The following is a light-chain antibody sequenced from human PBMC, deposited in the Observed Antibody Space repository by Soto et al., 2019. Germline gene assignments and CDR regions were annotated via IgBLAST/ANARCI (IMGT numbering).Light chain of an antibody. J-gene: IGKJ5*01. CDR2: DAS. Sequence: IVLTQSPATLSFSPGERSTLSCRSSRSVSSYLAWYQQKPGQAPRLLIYDASNRATGIPARFSGSGSGTDFTLTISSLEPEDFAVYYCQQRSNWPPITFGQGTRLEIK. CDR1: RSVSSY. V-gene: IGKV3-11*01. CDR3: QQRSNWPPIT.